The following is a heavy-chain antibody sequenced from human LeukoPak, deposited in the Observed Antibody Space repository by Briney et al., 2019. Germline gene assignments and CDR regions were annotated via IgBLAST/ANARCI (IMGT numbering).Heavy chain of an antibody. V-gene: IGHV4-39*01. D-gene: IGHD3-22*01. J-gene: IGHJ3*02. CDR3: ARAYYYASNAFDI. Sequence: SETLSLTCIVSGGSISSNTYYWDWIRQPPGKGLECIGSIYYGGRNYYNPSLKSRVIISVDTSKNQFSLKLSSVTAADTAVYYCARAYYYASNAFDIWGQGTMVTVSS. CDR2: IYYGGRN. CDR1: GGSISSNTYY.